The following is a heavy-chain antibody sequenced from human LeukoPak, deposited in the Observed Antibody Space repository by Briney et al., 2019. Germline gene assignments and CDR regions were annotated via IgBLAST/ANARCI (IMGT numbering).Heavy chain of an antibody. CDR2: IYPGDSDT. CDR1: GYSFTNYW. J-gene: IGHJ6*03. V-gene: IGHV5-51*01. CDR3: ARPARVHARPRSYYYYMDV. D-gene: IGHD6-6*01. Sequence: GESLKISCKGSGYSFTNYWIGWVRQMPGKGLEWVGIIYPGDSDTRYSPSFQGQVTISADKSISTAYLQWSSLKASDTAMYYCARPARVHARPRSYYYYMDVWGTGTTVTVSS.